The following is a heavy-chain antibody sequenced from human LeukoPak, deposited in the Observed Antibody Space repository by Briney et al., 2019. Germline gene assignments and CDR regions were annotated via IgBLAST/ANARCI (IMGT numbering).Heavy chain of an antibody. J-gene: IGHJ6*02. V-gene: IGHV5-51*01. Sequence: TGESLKISCKGSGYSFTSYWIGWVRQMPGKGLEWMGIIYPGDSDTRYSPSFQGQVTISADKSISTAYLQWSSLKASDTAMYYCARLRITMVRGVTYYYGMDVWGQGTTVTVSS. D-gene: IGHD3-10*01. CDR3: ARLRITMVRGVTYYYGMDV. CDR2: IYPGDSDT. CDR1: GYSFTSYW.